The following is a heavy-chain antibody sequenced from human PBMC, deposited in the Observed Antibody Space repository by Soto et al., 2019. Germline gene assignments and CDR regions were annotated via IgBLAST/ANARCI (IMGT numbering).Heavy chain of an antibody. V-gene: IGHV3-21*01. CDR2: ISSSSSYI. CDR1: GFTFSSYS. Sequence: EVQLVESGGGLVKPGGSLRLSCAASGFTFSSYSMNWVRQAPGKGLEWVSSISSSSSYIYYADSVKGRFTISRDNAKNSLYLQMNSLRAEDTAVYYCARDLYQLLPYYFDYWGQGTLVTVSS. D-gene: IGHD2-2*01. J-gene: IGHJ4*02. CDR3: ARDLYQLLPYYFDY.